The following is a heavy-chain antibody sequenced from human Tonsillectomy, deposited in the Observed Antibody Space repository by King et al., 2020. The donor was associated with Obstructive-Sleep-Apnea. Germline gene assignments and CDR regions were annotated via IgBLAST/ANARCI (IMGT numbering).Heavy chain of an antibody. CDR2: IYYSGCT. V-gene: IGHV4-39*07. CDR3: ARGRAL. J-gene: IGHJ3*01. CDR1: GGSISSGNYY. Sequence: MQLQESGPGLVKPSETLSLTCTVSGGSISSGNYYWGWIRQPPGKGLEWIGNIYYSGCTYYKPSLNSRVTILVDTSKNQFSLNLSSVIAADTAMYYCARGRALWGQGTMVTVSS.